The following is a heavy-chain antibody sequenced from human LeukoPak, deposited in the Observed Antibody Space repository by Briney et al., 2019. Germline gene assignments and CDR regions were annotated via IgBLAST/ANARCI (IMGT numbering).Heavy chain of an antibody. CDR3: VADGYNQDPDY. CDR2: ISHSGSTL. J-gene: IGHJ4*02. Sequence: PGGSLRLSCVASGFTFSTYEMHWVRQAPGKGLEWVSYISHSGSTLYYADSVKGRFTISRDNAKNSLYLQMDSLRAEDTAVYYCVADGYNQDPDYWGQGTLVTVSS. CDR1: GFTFSTYE. D-gene: IGHD5-24*01. V-gene: IGHV3-48*03.